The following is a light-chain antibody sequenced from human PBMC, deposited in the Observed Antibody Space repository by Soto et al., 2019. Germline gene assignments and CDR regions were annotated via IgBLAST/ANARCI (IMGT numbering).Light chain of an antibody. CDR2: WAS. CDR3: QQYYTSPPT. CDR1: QSILKNSNNNNY. J-gene: IGKJ2*01. V-gene: IGKV4-1*01. Sequence: DIVMTQSPDSLAVSLGERATINCKSSQSILKNSNNNNYLTWYQQKPGQPPKLLITWASTRESGVPDRFSGSGSGTEFTLTISSLQAEDVAVYHCQQYYTSPPTFGQGTKLEIK.